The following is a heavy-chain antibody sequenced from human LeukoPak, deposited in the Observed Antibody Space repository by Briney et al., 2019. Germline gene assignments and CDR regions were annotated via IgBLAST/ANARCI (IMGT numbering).Heavy chain of an antibody. V-gene: IGHV1-2*02. D-gene: IGHD2-15*01. CDR1: GYTFTDYY. CDR3: AREGNGLLSKDLDY. Sequence: ASVKVSCKGSGYTFTDYYLHWVRQAPGQGLEWVGYINPRDGGTSSPQNFRGRATMTTDASSSTAYMELSRLTSDDTAIYYCAREGNGLLSKDLDYWGQGTLVTVSS. J-gene: IGHJ4*02. CDR2: INPRDGGT.